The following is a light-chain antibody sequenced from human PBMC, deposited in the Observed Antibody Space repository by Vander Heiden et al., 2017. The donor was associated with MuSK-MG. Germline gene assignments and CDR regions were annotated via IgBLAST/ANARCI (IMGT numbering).Light chain of an antibody. Sequence: QLVLTQSPSASASLGASVKLTCTLSSGHSSYAIAWHQPQPEKGPRYLMKLNSDGSHSKGDGIPDRFSGSSSGAERYLTISSRQSEEEADYYCQTWGTGIHWVFGGGTKLTVL. CDR2: LNSDGSH. V-gene: IGLV4-69*01. J-gene: IGLJ3*02. CDR3: QTWGTGIHWV. CDR1: SGHSSYA.